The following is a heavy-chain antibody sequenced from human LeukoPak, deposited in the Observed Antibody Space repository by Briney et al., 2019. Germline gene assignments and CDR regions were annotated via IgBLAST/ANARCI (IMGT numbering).Heavy chain of an antibody. CDR1: GFTFSRHA. CDR3: ARGGLDYDSSGYYYDY. J-gene: IGHJ4*02. CDR2: IRSSFSYI. Sequence: GGSLRLSCAASGFTFSRHAMNWVRQAPGKGLEWVSSIRSSFSYIHYADSVKGRFTISRDNAKNSLYPQLNSLRAEDTAVYYCARGGLDYDSSGYYYDYWGQGTLVTVSS. V-gene: IGHV3-21*01. D-gene: IGHD3-22*01.